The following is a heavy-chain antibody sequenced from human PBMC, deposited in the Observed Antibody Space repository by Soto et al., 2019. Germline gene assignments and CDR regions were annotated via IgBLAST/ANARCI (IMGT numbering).Heavy chain of an antibody. Sequence: PSETLSLTCAVYCGSFSGYYWSWIRQPPGKGLEWIGEINHSGSTNYNPSLKSRVTISVDTSKNQFSLKLSSVTAADTAVYYCARAGNIWGSYRFHYFDYWGQGTLVTVSS. V-gene: IGHV4-34*01. D-gene: IGHD3-16*02. CDR3: ARAGNIWGSYRFHYFDY. CDR1: CGSFSGYY. CDR2: INHSGST. J-gene: IGHJ4*02.